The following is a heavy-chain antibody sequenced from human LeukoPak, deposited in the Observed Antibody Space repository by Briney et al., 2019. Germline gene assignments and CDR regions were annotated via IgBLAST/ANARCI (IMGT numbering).Heavy chain of an antibody. V-gene: IGHV3-23*01. D-gene: IGHD6-6*01. Sequence: GGSLRLSCTASGFTFTSYAMTWVRQAPGKGLEWVSGISGSGGHTYNADSVEGRFTISRDNAKNFLYLQMNSLRAEDMALYYCAKGQDSSSSGSFHYWGQGTLVTVSS. CDR3: AKGQDSSSSGSFHY. CDR2: ISGSGGHT. J-gene: IGHJ4*02. CDR1: GFTFTSYA.